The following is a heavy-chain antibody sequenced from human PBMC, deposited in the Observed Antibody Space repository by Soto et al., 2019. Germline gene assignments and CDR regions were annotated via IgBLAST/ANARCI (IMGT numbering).Heavy chain of an antibody. J-gene: IGHJ6*02. CDR3: ARDGSNKPGFYYGMDV. D-gene: IGHD6-13*01. CDR2: IWSDGSNK. V-gene: IGHV3-33*01. Sequence: PGGSLRLSCTASGFTFSSNGMHWVRQAPGKGLEWVAVIWSDGSNKYYADSVKGRFTIFRDNSKSTLYLQMNGLRAEDTAVYCCARDGSNKPGFYYGMDVWGQGTTVTVSS. CDR1: GFTFSSNG.